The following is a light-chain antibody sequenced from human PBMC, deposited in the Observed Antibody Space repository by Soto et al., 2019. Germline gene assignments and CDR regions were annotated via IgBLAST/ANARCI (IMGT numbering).Light chain of an antibody. Sequence: EIVLTQSPGALSLSPGERATLSCRASQSVSGSYLAWYQQKPGQAPRLLIYAASSRATGIPDRFSGSGSGTDFTLTISRLEPEDFAVYYCHQYGSSPPLTFGGGTKVDIK. J-gene: IGKJ4*01. V-gene: IGKV3-20*01. CDR3: HQYGSSPPLT. CDR1: QSVSGSY. CDR2: AAS.